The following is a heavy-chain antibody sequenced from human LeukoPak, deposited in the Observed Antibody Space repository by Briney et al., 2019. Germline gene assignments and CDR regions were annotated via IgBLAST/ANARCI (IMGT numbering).Heavy chain of an antibody. J-gene: IGHJ1*01. CDR1: GFTFSSYS. D-gene: IGHD6-19*01. Sequence: SGGSLRLSCAASGFTFSSYSMNWVRQAPGKGLEWVSSISSSSNYIYYADSVKGRFTISRDNAKNSLYLQMNSLRAEDTAVYYCARVPITLAGTKDAKYFQHWGQGTLVTVSS. CDR3: ARVPITLAGTKDAKYFQH. V-gene: IGHV3-21*01. CDR2: ISSSSNYI.